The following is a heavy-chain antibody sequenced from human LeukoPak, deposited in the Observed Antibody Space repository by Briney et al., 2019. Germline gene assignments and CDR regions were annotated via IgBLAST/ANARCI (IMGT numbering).Heavy chain of an antibody. Sequence: SETLSLTCAVYGGSFSGYYWSWIRQPPGKGLEWIGEINHSGSTNYNPSLKSRVTISVDTPKNQFSLTLSCLTAAVTAVYYGARVVGTYAFDIWGQGTMVTVSS. D-gene: IGHD6-13*01. CDR1: GGSFSGYY. J-gene: IGHJ3*02. CDR3: ARVVGTYAFDI. CDR2: INHSGST. V-gene: IGHV4-34*01.